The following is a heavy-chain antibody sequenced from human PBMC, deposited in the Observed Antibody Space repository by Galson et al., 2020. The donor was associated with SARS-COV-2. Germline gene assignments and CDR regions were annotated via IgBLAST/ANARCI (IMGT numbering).Heavy chain of an antibody. CDR3: ARERLEELSLPFDP. D-gene: IGHD3-16*02. J-gene: IGHJ5*02. CDR1: GFTFSSYA. CDR2: ISYDGSNK. Sequence: QAGGSLRLSCAASGFTFSSYAMHWVRQAPGKGLEWVAVISYDGSNKYYADSVKGRFTISRDNSKNTLYLQMNSLRAEDTAVYYCARERLEELSLPFDPWGQGTLVTVSS. V-gene: IGHV3-30*04.